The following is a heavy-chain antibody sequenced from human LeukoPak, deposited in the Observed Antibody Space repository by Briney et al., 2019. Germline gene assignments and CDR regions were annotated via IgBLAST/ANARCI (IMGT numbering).Heavy chain of an antibody. CDR1: GGYISSYY. Sequence: TSETLSLTCTVSGGYISSYYWSWIRQPAGKGLESIGHISTSGSTNYNPFLKSRVTISVDTSKNQFSLKLSSVTAADTSVYYCARGRRDGCRLYYMDVWGKGTTVTISS. CDR2: ISTSGST. V-gene: IGHV4-4*08. J-gene: IGHJ6*03. CDR3: ARGRRDGCRLYYMDV. D-gene: IGHD5-24*01.